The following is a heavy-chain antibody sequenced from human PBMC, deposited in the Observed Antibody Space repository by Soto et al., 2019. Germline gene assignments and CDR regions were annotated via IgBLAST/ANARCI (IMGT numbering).Heavy chain of an antibody. CDR3: ARVRSGSYVFAFDI. Sequence: QVQLVQSGAEVKRPGASMKVSCKASGYTFNGQYIHWVRQAPGHGLEWMGWINPNSGGTIYAQKFQDRVTMTRDSSISTAYMELRSLTSHDTAVYYCARVRSGSYVFAFDIWGQGTMVNVSS. J-gene: IGHJ3*02. CDR1: GYTFNGQY. CDR2: INPNSGGT. V-gene: IGHV1-2*02. D-gene: IGHD1-26*01.